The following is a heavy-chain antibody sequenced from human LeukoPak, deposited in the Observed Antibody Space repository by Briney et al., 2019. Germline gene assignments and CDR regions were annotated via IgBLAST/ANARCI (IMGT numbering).Heavy chain of an antibody. CDR1: GDSISCCY. D-gene: IGHD5-18*01. CDR2: VFISGST. V-gene: IGHV4-4*07. CDR3: VRQGYNYGAFNA. Sequence: SETLSLTCAVSGDSISCCYWTWIRQSAEKGLEWIGRVFISGSTNYNPSLQGRVTMSVGRSRSQFSLRLSSVTAADTAVYYCVRQGYNYGAFNAWGQGTLVTVSS. J-gene: IGHJ4*02.